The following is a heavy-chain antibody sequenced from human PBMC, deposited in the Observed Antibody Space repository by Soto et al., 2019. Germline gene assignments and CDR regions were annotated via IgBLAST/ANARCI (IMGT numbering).Heavy chain of an antibody. D-gene: IGHD3-3*01. V-gene: IGHV3-7*03. CDR3: ARVEGDYDFWCGSKEGRYCYYYYMDV. CDR2: IKHDGSNK. J-gene: IGHJ6*03. Sequence: GGSLRLSCAASGFTFSSYWMSWVRQAPGKGLEWVANIKHDGSNKYYVDSVKGRFTISRDNAKNSLYLQMNSLRAEDTAVYYCARVEGDYDFWCGSKEGRYCYYYYMDVWGNGTTVTVSS. CDR1: GFTFSSYW.